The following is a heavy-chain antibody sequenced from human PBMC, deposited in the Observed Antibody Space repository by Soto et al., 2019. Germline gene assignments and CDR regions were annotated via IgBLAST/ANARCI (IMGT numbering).Heavy chain of an antibody. Sequence: QVQLQESGPGLVKPSQTLSLTCTVSGGSISSGGYYWSWIRQHPGKGLEWIGYIYYSGSTYYNPSRKSRVTISVDTSKNQFSLKLSSVTAADTAVYYCASRVVVAANPDAFDIWGQGTMVTVSS. CDR2: IYYSGST. V-gene: IGHV4-31*03. CDR1: GGSISSGGYY. D-gene: IGHD2-15*01. CDR3: ASRVVVAANPDAFDI. J-gene: IGHJ3*02.